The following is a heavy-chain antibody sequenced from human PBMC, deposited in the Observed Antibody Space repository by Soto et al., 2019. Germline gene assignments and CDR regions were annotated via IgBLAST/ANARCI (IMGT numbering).Heavy chain of an antibody. CDR2: ISYDGNNK. Sequence: LRLSCAASGFTFSSYAMHWVRQAPGKGLEWVAVISYDGNNKYYADSVEGRFTISRDNSKNTLYLQMNSLRAEDTAVYYCTKDPGYLSGGSRPSMGDYWGQGTLVTASS. D-gene: IGHD2-15*01. J-gene: IGHJ4*02. V-gene: IGHV3-30-3*02. CDR3: TKDPGYLSGGSRPSMGDY. CDR1: GFTFSSYA.